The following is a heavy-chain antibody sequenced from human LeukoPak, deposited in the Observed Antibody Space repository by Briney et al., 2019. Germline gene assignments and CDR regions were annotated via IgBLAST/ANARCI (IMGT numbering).Heavy chain of an antibody. V-gene: IGHV4-4*02. J-gene: IGHJ4*02. D-gene: IGHD6-19*01. Sequence: PSETLSLTCAVSGGSINSSNWWSWVRQPPGKGLEWIGEIYHSGSTNYNPSLKSRVTISVDKSKNQFSLKLSSVTAADTAVYYCARVLGQQWLVREYYFDYWGQGTLVTVSS. CDR2: IYHSGST. CDR3: ARVLGQQWLVREYYFDY. CDR1: GGSINSSNW.